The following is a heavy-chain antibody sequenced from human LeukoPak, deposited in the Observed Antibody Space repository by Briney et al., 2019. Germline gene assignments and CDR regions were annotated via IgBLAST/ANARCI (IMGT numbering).Heavy chain of an antibody. J-gene: IGHJ3*02. Sequence: SETLSLTCTVSGDSINNNVYYWGWIRQPPGKGLEWIAIISYSGTTYYNPSLKTRATISIDTSKNKFSLKVNSVTAADTAMYYCARARGLWVGEARDGFDMGPRDNGHSLF. V-gene: IGHV4-39*07. CDR1: GDSINNNVYY. D-gene: IGHD3-10*01. CDR2: ISYSGTT. CDR3: ARARGLWVGEARDGFD.